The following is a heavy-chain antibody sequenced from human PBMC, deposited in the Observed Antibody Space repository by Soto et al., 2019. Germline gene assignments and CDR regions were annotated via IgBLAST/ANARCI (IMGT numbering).Heavy chain of an antibody. D-gene: IGHD3-22*01. CDR2: INSDGSST. CDR1: GLSFSRDW. Sequence: GGYLGLSCAASGLSFSRDWMHWVRQAPGKGLVWVSRINSDGSSTSYADSVKGRFTISRDNAKNTLYLQMNSLRAEDTAVYYCAKDLPIVVAXPKHYYYYCMDXWCQGTSVTLSS. V-gene: IGHV3-74*01. CDR3: AKDLPIVVAXPKHYYYYCMDX. J-gene: IGHJ6*02.